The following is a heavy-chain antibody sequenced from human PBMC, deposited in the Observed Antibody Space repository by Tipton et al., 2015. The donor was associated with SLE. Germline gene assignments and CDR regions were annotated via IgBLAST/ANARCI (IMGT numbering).Heavy chain of an antibody. Sequence: GSLRLSCAASEFTFSQYEMNWVRQAPGKGLEWISYISGRSTKFYAESVRGRFTVSRDNAKNLLYLEMNSLRAEDTALYYCAKEVYGGNLYYYFDLWGRGTLVTVSS. D-gene: IGHD4-23*01. CDR1: EFTFSQYE. CDR3: AKEVYGGNLYYYFDL. V-gene: IGHV3-69-1*01. J-gene: IGHJ2*01. CDR2: ISGRSTK.